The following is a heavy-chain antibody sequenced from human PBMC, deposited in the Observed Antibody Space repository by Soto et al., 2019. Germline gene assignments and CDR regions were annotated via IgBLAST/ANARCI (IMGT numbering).Heavy chain of an antibody. D-gene: IGHD2-2*02. V-gene: IGHV5-10-1*01. CDR3: ARSVGRNCSSTSCYTWRY. Sequence: XESLKLSWKCSGYSFTRYWISLVLQMPGKGLEWMGRIDPSDSYTNYSPSFQGHVTISADKSISTAYLQWSSLKASDTAMYYCARSVGRNCSSTSCYTWRYWGQGTLVTVSS. CDR2: IDPSDSYT. J-gene: IGHJ4*02. CDR1: GYSFTRYW.